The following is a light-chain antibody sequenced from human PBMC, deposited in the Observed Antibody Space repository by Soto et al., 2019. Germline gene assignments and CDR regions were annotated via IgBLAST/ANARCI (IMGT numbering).Light chain of an antibody. J-gene: IGKJ3*01. CDR3: QQRSNWPVFT. Sequence: EIVLTQSPATLSLSPGERATLSCRASQSVSSYLAWYQQKPGQAPRLLIYDASNRATGIPARFSGSGSGTDFTLTIRSLEPEDFAVYYGQQRSNWPVFTFGPGTKVDIK. V-gene: IGKV3-11*01. CDR1: QSVSSY. CDR2: DAS.